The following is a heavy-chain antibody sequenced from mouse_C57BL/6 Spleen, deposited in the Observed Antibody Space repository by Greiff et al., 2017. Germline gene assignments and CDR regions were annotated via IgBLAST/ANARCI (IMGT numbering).Heavy chain of an antibody. D-gene: IGHD1-1*01. Sequence: VQLQQSGPELVKPGASVKISCKASGYAFSSSWMNWVKQRPGKGLEWIGRIYPGDGDTNYNGKFKGKATLTADKSSSTAYMQLSSLTSEDSAVXFCAREAIITTGVGGSYWGQGTRVTVSA. J-gene: IGHJ3*01. CDR3: AREAIITTGVGGSY. V-gene: IGHV1-82*01. CDR1: GYAFSSSW. CDR2: IYPGDGDT.